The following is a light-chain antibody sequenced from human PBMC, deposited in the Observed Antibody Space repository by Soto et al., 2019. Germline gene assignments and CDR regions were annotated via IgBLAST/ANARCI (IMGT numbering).Light chain of an antibody. CDR3: VLLYGGAWV. V-gene: IGLV7-43*01. CDR1: TGAVTSGYY. CDR2: RTS. J-gene: IGLJ3*02. Sequence: QTVVTQEPSLTVSPGGTVTLTCALTTGAVTSGYYPNWFQRKPGQALRTLIYRTSNKHSWTSARFSGSLLGGKAALTLSGVQPEDEADYYCVLLYGGAWVFGGGTKLTVL.